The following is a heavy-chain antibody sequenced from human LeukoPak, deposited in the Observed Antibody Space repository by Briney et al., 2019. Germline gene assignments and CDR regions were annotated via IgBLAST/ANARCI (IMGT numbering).Heavy chain of an antibody. CDR3: ARGHGTFDI. D-gene: IGHD1-1*01. V-gene: IGHV5-10-1*01. CDR1: GYTFSSNW. CDR2: IDPADSYI. J-gene: IGHJ3*02. Sequence: GESLKISCKGSGYTFSSNWISWVRQMPGKGLEWMGRIDPADSYISNSPSFQGHVSFSADKSISTAYLQWSSLKASDTAMYYCARGHGTFDIWGQGTMVTVSS.